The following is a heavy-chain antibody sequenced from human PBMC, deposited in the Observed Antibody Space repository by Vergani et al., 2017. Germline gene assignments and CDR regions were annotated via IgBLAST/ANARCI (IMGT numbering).Heavy chain of an antibody. CDR3: ARGGYSYGYRGGLEYFQH. Sequence: QLQLQESGPGLVKPSETLSLTCTVSGGSISSSSYYWSWIRQPPGKGLEWIGEINYSGSTNYNPSLKSRVTISVDTSKNQFSLKLSSVTAADTAVYYCARGGYSYGYRGGLEYFQHWGQGTLVTVSS. D-gene: IGHD5-18*01. V-gene: IGHV4-39*07. J-gene: IGHJ1*01. CDR1: GGSISSSSYY. CDR2: INYSGST.